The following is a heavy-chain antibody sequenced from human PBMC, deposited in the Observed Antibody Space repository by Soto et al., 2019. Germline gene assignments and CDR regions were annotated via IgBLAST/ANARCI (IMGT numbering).Heavy chain of an antibody. Sequence: GGSLRLSCAASGFTFEAYSLHWVRQLPGKGLEWVAGISGDSGSSGYADSVRGRFTVSRDNAKNSPFLQMSSLSPEDTALYYCTKRRSARPGFDAFDLWGQGTMVTVS. V-gene: IGHV3-9*01. J-gene: IGHJ3*01. CDR3: TKRRSARPGFDAFDL. CDR2: ISGDSGSS. CDR1: GFTFEAYS.